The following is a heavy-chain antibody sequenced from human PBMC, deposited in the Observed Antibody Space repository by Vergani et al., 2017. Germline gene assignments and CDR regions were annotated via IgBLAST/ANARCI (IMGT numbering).Heavy chain of an antibody. V-gene: IGHV3-23*01. CDR1: GFTFSSYA. J-gene: IGHJ4*02. Sequence: EVQLLESGGGLVQPGGSLRLSCAASGFTFSSYAMSWVRQAPGKGLEWVSGFSGSGGSTYYADSVKGRFTISRDSSKNTLYLQMNSLRADDTAVYYCARDQGIAGYWGQGTLVTVSS. CDR2: FSGSGGST. D-gene: IGHD6-13*01. CDR3: ARDQGIAGY.